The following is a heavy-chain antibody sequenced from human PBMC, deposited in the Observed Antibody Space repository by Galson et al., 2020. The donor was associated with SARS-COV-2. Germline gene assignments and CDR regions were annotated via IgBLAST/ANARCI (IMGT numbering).Heavy chain of an antibody. CDR1: GAPIRSGFN. CDR2: VLQSGST. CDR3: TRSAYGGNVDY. D-gene: IGHD2-15*01. V-gene: IGHV4-38-2*02. J-gene: IGHJ4*02. Sequence: KASETLSHTCTVSGAPIRSGFNWGWNRQPPGKGLEWIGTVLQSGSTHYTPSFKSRFTISVDTSKNQFSLTVNSVTAADTAVYYCTRSAYGGNVDYWGQGTLVTVSS.